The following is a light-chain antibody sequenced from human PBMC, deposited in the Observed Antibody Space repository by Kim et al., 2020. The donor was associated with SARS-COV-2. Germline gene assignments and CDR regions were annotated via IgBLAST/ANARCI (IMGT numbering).Light chain of an antibody. CDR3: QKYNGAPWT. V-gene: IGKV1-27*01. CDR2: DAS. J-gene: IGKJ1*01. Sequence: AAGGASATTTCRASQGISSNVAWYQQTRGDVPKLLIYDASALLSGVPPRFSGSGSGTDFTLTISSVQPEDVATYYCQKYNGAPWTFGQGTKVDIK. CDR1: QGISSN.